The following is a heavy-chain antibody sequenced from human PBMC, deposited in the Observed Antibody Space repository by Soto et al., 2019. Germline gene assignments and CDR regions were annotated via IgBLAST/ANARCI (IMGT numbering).Heavy chain of an antibody. CDR1: GYSFTSYW. D-gene: IGHD6-19*01. CDR2: IYPGDSDT. V-gene: IGHV5-51*01. Sequence: PGESLKISCKGSGYSFTSYWIGWVRQMPGKGLEWMGIIYPGDSDTRYSPSFQGQVTISADKSISTAYLQWSSLKASDTAMYYCARSIAVAPAEDYFEYWGQGTLVTVSS. J-gene: IGHJ4*02. CDR3: ARSIAVAPAEDYFEY.